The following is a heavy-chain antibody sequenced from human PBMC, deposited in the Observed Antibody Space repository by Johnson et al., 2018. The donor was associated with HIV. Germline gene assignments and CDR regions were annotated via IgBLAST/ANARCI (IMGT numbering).Heavy chain of an antibody. CDR1: GFAFIGYG. Sequence: VLLVESGGGLVQPGGSLRLSCAASGFAFIGYGMHWVRQAPGKGLEWVSRINSDGSSTSYADSVKGRFTISRDNAKNTLYLQMDSLGAEDTAVYYCARVQLLADDVFNIWGQGTMVTVSS. V-gene: IGHV3-74*02. J-gene: IGHJ3*02. D-gene: IGHD3-10*01. CDR2: INSDGSST. CDR3: ARVQLLADDVFNI.